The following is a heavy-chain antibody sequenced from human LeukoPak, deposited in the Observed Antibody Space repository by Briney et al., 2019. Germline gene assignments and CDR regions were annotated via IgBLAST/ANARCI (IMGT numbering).Heavy chain of an antibody. CDR1: GGTFSSYA. CDR3: AGGSATVTRNYYYYYMDV. V-gene: IGHV1-69*13. Sequence: SVKVSCKASGGTFSSYAISWVRQAPGQGLEWMGGIIPIFGTANYAQKFQGRVTITADESTSTAYMELSSLRSEDTAVYYCAGGSATVTRNYYYYYMDVWGKGTTVTISS. J-gene: IGHJ6*03. CDR2: IIPIFGTA. D-gene: IGHD4-17*01.